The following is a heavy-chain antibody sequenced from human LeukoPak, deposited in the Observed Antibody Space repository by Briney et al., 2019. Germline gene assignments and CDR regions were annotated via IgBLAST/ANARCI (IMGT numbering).Heavy chain of an antibody. CDR1: GGSISSSSYY. V-gene: IGHV4-39*01. J-gene: IGHJ4*02. CDR3: ASARTSSRSWFTFDY. D-gene: IGHD6-13*01. CDR2: IYYSGST. Sequence: SETLSLTCTVSGGSISSSSYYWGWIRQPPGKGLEWIGSIYYSGSTYYNPSLKSRVTISVDTSKNQLSLKLSSVTAADTAVYYCASARTSSRSWFTFDYWGQGVLVTVSS.